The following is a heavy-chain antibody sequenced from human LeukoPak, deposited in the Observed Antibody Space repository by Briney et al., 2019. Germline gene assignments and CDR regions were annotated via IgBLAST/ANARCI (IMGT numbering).Heavy chain of an antibody. CDR2: ISSSSSYI. CDR1: GFTFSSYS. CDR3: ARDLGHCRGGSCYPH. J-gene: IGHJ4*02. Sequence: GGSLRLSCAASGFTFSSYSMNWVRQAPGKGLEWVSSISSSSSYIYYADSVKGRFTISRDNAKNSLYLQMNSLRAEDTAVYYCARDLGHCRGGSCYPHWGQGTLVTVSS. V-gene: IGHV3-21*01. D-gene: IGHD2-15*01.